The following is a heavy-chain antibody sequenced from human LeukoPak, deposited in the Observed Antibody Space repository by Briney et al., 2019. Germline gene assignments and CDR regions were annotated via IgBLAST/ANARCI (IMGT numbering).Heavy chain of an antibody. CDR3: AKMDSGYDSSWFDP. CDR2: ISSSSSYI. V-gene: IGHV3-21*01. Sequence: GGSLRLSCAASGFTFSSYSMNWVRQAPGKGLEWVSSISSSSSYIYYADSVKGRFTISRDNAKNSLYLQMNSLRAEDTAVYYCAKMDSGYDSSWFDPWGQGTLVTVSS. J-gene: IGHJ5*02. CDR1: GFTFSSYS. D-gene: IGHD5-12*01.